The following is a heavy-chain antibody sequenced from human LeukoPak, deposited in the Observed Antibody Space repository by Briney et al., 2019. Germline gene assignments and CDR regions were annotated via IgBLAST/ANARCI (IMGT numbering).Heavy chain of an antibody. CDR2: IYDNGYT. CDR1: GDSTSSSIYY. D-gene: IGHD3-10*01. V-gene: IGHV4-39*01. Sequence: PSETLSLTCTVSGDSTSSSIYYWGWIRQPPGKGLEWIGCIYDNGYTYYTSSLKSRVTIFVNTSKNQFSLKLVSVTAADTAVYYCARQGGDTMVRGVVGDWFDPWGQGTLVTVSS. J-gene: IGHJ5*02. CDR3: ARQGGDTMVRGVVGDWFDP.